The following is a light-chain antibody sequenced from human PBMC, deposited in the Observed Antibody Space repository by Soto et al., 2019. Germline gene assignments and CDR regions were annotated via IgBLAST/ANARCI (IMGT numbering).Light chain of an antibody. CDR1: SGHSSYI. V-gene: IGLV4-60*02. J-gene: IGLJ1*01. Sequence: QSVLTQSSSASASLGSSVKLTCTLSSGHSSYIIAWHQQQPGKAPRYLMKLEGRGSYNKGSGVPDRFSGSSSGADRYLTISNLQFEDEADYYCLTWDSNTRVFGTGTKLTVL. CDR3: LTWDSNTRV. CDR2: LEGRGSY.